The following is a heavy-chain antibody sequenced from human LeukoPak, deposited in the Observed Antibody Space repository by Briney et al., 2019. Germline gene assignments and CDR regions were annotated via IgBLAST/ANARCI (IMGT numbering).Heavy chain of an antibody. V-gene: IGHV4-34*01. CDR2: INHSGRT. CDR1: GGSFSGYY. Sequence: SETLSLTCAVYGGSFSGYYWSWIRQPPGKGLEWMGEINHSGRTNYNPSLQRRLTISVDPSKTQFPLKLSSVTAADTAVYYCARAGYSNHAVWFDPWGQGTLVTVSS. CDR3: ARAGYSNHAVWFDP. J-gene: IGHJ5*02. D-gene: IGHD4-11*01.